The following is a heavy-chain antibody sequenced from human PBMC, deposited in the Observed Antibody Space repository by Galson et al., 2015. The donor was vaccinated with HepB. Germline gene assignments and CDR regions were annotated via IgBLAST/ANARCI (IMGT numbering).Heavy chain of an antibody. D-gene: IGHD2-2*01. CDR3: ARVHAPGAFDI. V-gene: IGHV3-48*01. CDR2: ISSSSSTI. CDR1: GLTFSSYS. Sequence: SLRLSCAASGLTFSSYSMNWVRQAPGKGLEWVSYISSSSSTIYYADSVKGRFTISRDNAKNSLYLQMNSLRAEDTAVYYCARVHAPGAFDIWGQGTMVTVYS. J-gene: IGHJ3*02.